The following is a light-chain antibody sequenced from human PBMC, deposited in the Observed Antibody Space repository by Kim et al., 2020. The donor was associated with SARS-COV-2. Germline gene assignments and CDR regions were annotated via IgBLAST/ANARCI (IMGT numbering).Light chain of an antibody. CDR2: GAS. V-gene: IGKV3-15*01. CDR1: QTVTTN. CDR3: QQYDNWPPWT. Sequence: VAPGERATHSCRASQTVTTNLAWYQQKPGQPPRRLIYGASTRATGIPPRFSGSGSGTEFTLTISSLQSADFAVYYCQQYDNWPPWTFGQGTKLEIK. J-gene: IGKJ2*02.